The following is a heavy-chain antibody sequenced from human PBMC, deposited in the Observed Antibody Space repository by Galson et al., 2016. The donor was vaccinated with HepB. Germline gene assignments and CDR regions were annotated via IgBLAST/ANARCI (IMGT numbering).Heavy chain of an antibody. CDR1: NYTFTRYG. D-gene: IGHD3-10*01. Sequence: SVKVSCKASNYTFTRYGISWVRQAPGQGLEWMGRISGYNDYTRYVQKFQGRVPMTTDTSTNTAHMELRSLTPDDTAMYYCASDRGGLLGLDHWGQGTLVTVSS. V-gene: IGHV1-18*01. CDR3: ASDRGGLLGLDH. J-gene: IGHJ4*02. CDR2: ISGYNDYT.